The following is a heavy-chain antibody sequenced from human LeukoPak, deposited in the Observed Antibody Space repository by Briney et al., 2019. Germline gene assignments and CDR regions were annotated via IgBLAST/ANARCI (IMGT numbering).Heavy chain of an antibody. CDR3: ARGGTTVTPGLLWFDP. V-gene: IGHV4-59*11. D-gene: IGHD4-17*01. J-gene: IGHJ5*02. Sequence: SSGTLSLTCSVSGGSISSHYWSWIRQPPGKGLEWIGYIYYSGSTKYNPSLKSRVTISVDTSKNQFSLKLSSVTAADTAVYYCARGGTTVTPGLLWFDPWGQGTLVTVSS. CDR2: IYYSGST. CDR1: GGSISSHY.